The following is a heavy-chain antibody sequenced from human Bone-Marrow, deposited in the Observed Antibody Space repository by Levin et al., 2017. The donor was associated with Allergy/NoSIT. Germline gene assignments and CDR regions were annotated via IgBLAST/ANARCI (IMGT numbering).Heavy chain of an antibody. Sequence: KVSCKGSGYSFTSYWISWVRQMPGKGLEWMGRIDPSDSYTNYSPSFQGHVTISADKSISTAYLQWSSLKASDTAMYYCALTGDLNYFDYWGQGTLVTVSS. CDR3: ALTGDLNYFDY. CDR1: GYSFTSYW. CDR2: IDPSDSYT. V-gene: IGHV5-10-1*01. J-gene: IGHJ4*02. D-gene: IGHD7-27*01.